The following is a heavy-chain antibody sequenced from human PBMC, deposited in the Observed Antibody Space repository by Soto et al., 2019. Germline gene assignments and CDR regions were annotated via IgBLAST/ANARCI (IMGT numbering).Heavy chain of an antibody. D-gene: IGHD5-12*01. J-gene: IGHJ3*02. CDR1: GGSITSGGYY. CDR2: VYSSGRT. V-gene: IGHV4-31*03. Sequence: QLQLQESGPGLVRPSQTLSLTCSVSGGSITSGGYYWGWIRQLPGKGLEWVAYVYSSGRTYYNPSLESRLSISLNTSKNQFSLILRSVTVADTAIYYCARDHNGFNKASDIWGQGAMVTVSS. CDR3: ARDHNGFNKASDI.